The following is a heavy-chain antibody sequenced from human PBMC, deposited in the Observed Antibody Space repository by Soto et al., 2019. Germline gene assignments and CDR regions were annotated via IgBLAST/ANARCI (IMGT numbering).Heavy chain of an antibody. Sequence: QVQLQQWGAGLLKASETLSLTCVVSGGSFSGYFWTWIRQSPGSGLEWIGEISHSGSRNYNPAFQSRVIISFDSSNNHVSLKLSSVTAADSATYFCARGLAYDRPITVAEPFDSWGQGTLVTVSS. J-gene: IGHJ4*02. CDR2: ISHSGSR. CDR3: ARGLAYDRPITVAEPFDS. CDR1: GGSFSGYF. D-gene: IGHD6-19*01. V-gene: IGHV4-34*02.